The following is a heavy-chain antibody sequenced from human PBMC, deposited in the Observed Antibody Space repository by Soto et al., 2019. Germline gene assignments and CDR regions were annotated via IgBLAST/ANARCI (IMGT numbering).Heavy chain of an antibody. CDR3: ATSSRICITTTCYNWFDP. Sequence: SVKVSCKASGGTLSSSTISWVRQAPGQGLEWMGRIIPILGIANYAQKFQGRVTITADQFTSTAYMELSSLRSEDTAVYYCATSSRICITTTCYNWFDPWGQGTVVTVSS. CDR1: GGTLSSST. V-gene: IGHV1-69*02. J-gene: IGHJ5*02. CDR2: IIPILGIA. D-gene: IGHD2-2*01.